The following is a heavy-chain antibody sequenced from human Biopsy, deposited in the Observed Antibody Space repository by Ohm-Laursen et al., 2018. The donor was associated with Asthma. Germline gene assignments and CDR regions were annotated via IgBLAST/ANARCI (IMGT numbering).Heavy chain of an antibody. CDR1: GFGFSNYG. J-gene: IGHJ4*02. CDR3: AKEVFPGWELRRGPDS. Sequence: SLRLSCSASGFGFSNYGMHWVRQAPGKGLEWVAVISFDGTNRNYTDSVKGRFTISRDNSRNTLHLEMNSLRAEDTAVYFCAKEVFPGWELRRGPDSWGQGTLVTVSS. D-gene: IGHD1-26*01. V-gene: IGHV3-30*18. CDR2: ISFDGTNR.